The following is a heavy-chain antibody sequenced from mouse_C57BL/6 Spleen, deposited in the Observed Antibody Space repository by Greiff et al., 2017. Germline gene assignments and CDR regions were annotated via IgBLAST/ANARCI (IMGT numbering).Heavy chain of an antibody. CDR3: ARGELITTVVAPDY. V-gene: IGHV1-64*01. J-gene: IGHJ2*01. D-gene: IGHD1-1*01. CDR2: IHPNSGST. CDR1: GYTFTSYW. Sequence: QVQLQQPGAELVKPGASVKLSCKASGYTFTSYWMHWVKQRPGQGLEWIGMIHPNSGSTKYNEKFKSKATLTVDKSSSTAYMQLSSLTSEDSAVYYCARGELITTVVAPDYWGQGTTLTVSS.